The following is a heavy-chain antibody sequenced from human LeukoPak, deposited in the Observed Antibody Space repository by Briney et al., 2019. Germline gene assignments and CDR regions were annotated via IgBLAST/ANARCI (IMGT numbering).Heavy chain of an antibody. J-gene: IGHJ3*02. V-gene: IGHV4-59*01. CDR3: ARDRRREQLHAFDI. CDR2: THYSGHT. Sequence: SETLSLTCTVSGGSITSNFWSWIRQPPGQGLQWVAYTHYSGHTNYNPSLKSRVTISVDTSKNQLSLMLSSVSAADTAVYYCARDRRREQLHAFDIWGQGTMVTVSS. D-gene: IGHD1/OR15-1a*01. CDR1: GGSITSNF.